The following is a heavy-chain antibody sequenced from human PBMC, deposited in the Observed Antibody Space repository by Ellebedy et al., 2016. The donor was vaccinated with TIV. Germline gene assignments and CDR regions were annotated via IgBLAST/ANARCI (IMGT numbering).Heavy chain of an antibody. V-gene: IGHV3-48*02. D-gene: IGHD3-22*01. Sequence: GGSLRLXCVASGFTFSSYSMNWVRQAPGEGLEWVSYISSSGSTIYYTDSVRGRLTISRDNSKNSLYLQMNSLRDEDTAVYYCARDGPRYDSSGSNYFDYWGQGSLVTVSS. J-gene: IGHJ4*02. CDR3: ARDGPRYDSSGSNYFDY. CDR2: ISSSGSTI. CDR1: GFTFSSYS.